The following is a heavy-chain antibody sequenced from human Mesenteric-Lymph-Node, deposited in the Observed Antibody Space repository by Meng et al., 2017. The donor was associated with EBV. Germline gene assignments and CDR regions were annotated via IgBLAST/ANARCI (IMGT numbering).Heavy chain of an antibody. V-gene: IGHV3-33*01. Sequence: QVQGVGSGGGVVQPGRSLRLSCAASGFTFRNHGMHWVRQAPGKGLEWVTIIWYDGSNTYYVDSVKGRFTISRDNSKNMLYLQMNSLRAEDTAVYYCVRDRGNSYFDYWGQGTLVTVSS. D-gene: IGHD3-10*01. CDR2: IWYDGSNT. J-gene: IGHJ4*01. CDR3: VRDRGNSYFDY. CDR1: GFTFRNHG.